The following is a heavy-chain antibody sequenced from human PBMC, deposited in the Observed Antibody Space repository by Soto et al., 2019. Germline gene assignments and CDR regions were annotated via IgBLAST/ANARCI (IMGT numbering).Heavy chain of an antibody. D-gene: IGHD6-13*01. Sequence: SVKVSCKASGGTFSSYAISWVRQAPGQGLEWMGGIIPIFGTANYAQKFQGRVTITADESTSTAYMELSSLRSEDTAVYYCARDTPSAAAGTNWFDPWGQGTLVPLSS. CDR1: GGTFSSYA. CDR2: IIPIFGTA. V-gene: IGHV1-69*13. CDR3: ARDTPSAAAGTNWFDP. J-gene: IGHJ5*02.